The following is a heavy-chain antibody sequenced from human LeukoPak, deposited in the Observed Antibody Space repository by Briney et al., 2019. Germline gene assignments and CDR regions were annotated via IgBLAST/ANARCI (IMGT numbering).Heavy chain of an antibody. J-gene: IGHJ5*01. D-gene: IGHD7-27*01. CDR2: ISGTGSHI. V-gene: IGHV3-21*01. Sequence: GGSLRLSCEASGFTFSVHSMNWVRQAPGPGMEWDSSISGTGSHIYSADSMKGRFIITRDNAKNSLYLQMNSLRAEDTAVYYCVREPGAPRGWFDSWGQGTLVTVSS. CDR3: VREPGAPRGWFDS. CDR1: GFTFSVHS.